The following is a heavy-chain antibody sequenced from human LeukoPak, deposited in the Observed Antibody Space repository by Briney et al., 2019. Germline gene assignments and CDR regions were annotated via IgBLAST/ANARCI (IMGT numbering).Heavy chain of an antibody. CDR2: INPSSGGT. Sequence: ASVKVSCKTSGYTFTSHYVHWVRQAPGQGLEWMGWINPSSGGTKSRQKFQGRVTMTTDTSVSTVYMELSSLTSDDTAMYFCARDMLRGIITHDYNYYMDVWGQGTPLIVS. J-gene: IGHJ6*03. CDR3: ARDMLRGIITHDYNYYMDV. V-gene: IGHV1-2*02. CDR1: GYTFTSHY. D-gene: IGHD5-24*01.